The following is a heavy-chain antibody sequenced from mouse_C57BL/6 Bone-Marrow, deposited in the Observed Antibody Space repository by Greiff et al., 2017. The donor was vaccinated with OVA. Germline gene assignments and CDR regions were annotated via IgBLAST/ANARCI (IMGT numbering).Heavy chain of an antibody. J-gene: IGHJ4*01. D-gene: IGHD2-4*01. CDR2: INPNNGGT. V-gene: IGHV1-26*01. CDR3: ARYDYDWMDY. Sequence: VQLQQSGPELVKPGASVKISCKASGYTFTDYYMNWVKQSHGKSLEWIGDINPNNGGTSYNQKFKGKATLTVDKSSSTAYMELRSLTSEDSAVYYCARYDYDWMDYWGQGTSVTVSS. CDR1: GYTFTDYY.